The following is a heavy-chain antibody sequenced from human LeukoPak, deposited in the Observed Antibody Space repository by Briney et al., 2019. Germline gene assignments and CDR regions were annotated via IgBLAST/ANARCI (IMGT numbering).Heavy chain of an antibody. J-gene: IGHJ3*02. CDR3: ARPSGVGAFDI. CDR1: GFTFSSYW. Sequence: GGSLRLSCAASGFTFSSYWMHWVRQGPGKGLVWVSRINSDGSNTEYADSVKGRFTVSRDNAKNTLYLQMSSLRAEDTAVYYCARPSGVGAFDIWGQGTKVTVSS. V-gene: IGHV3-74*03. CDR2: INSDGSNT.